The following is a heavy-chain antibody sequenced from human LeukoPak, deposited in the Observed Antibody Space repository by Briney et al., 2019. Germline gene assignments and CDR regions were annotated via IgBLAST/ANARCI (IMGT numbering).Heavy chain of an antibody. Sequence: GGSLRLSCAASGFTFSNYWMTWVRQAPGKGLEWVAHINRDGSERYYVDSVKGRFTISRDDAKSSLYLQMNSLRAEDTAVYYCARRNAMDVWRQATTVIVFS. CDR1: GFTFSNYW. CDR3: ARRNAMDV. V-gene: IGHV3-7*03. CDR2: INRDGSER. J-gene: IGHJ6*02.